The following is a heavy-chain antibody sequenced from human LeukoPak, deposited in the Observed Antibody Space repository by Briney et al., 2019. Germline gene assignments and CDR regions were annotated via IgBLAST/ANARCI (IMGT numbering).Heavy chain of an antibody. J-gene: IGHJ4*02. CDR3: ARGRIAAAYFPPDY. V-gene: IGHV1-2*02. Sequence: GASVKVSCKASGYTFTGYYMHWVRQAPGQGLEWMGWINPNSGGTNYAQKFQGRVTMTRDTSISTAYMELSRLRSDDTAAYYCARGRIAAAYFPPDYWGQGTLVTVSS. D-gene: IGHD6-13*01. CDR1: GYTFTGYY. CDR2: INPNSGGT.